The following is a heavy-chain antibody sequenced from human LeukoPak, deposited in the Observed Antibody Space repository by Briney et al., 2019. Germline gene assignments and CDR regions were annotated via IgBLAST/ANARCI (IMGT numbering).Heavy chain of an antibody. CDR2: IYSGGST. Sequence: GGSLRLSCAASGCTVSSNYMSWVRQAPGKGLEWVSVIYSGGSTYYADSVKGRFTISRDNSKNTLYLQMNSLRAEDTAVYYCARRISYYYDSSGYYKAHDAFDIWGQGTMVTVSS. J-gene: IGHJ3*02. V-gene: IGHV3-53*01. CDR1: GCTVSSNY. D-gene: IGHD3-22*01. CDR3: ARRISYYYDSSGYYKAHDAFDI.